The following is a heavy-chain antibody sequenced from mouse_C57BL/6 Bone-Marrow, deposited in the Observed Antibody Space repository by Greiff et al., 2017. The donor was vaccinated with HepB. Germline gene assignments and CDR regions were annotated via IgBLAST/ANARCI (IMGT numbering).Heavy chain of an antibody. Sequence: VMLVESGAELVRPGTSVKMSCKASGYTFTNYWIGWAKQRPGHGLEWIGDIYPGGGYTNYNEKFKGKATLTADKSSSTAYMQFSSLTSEDSAIYYCAREGNGFAYWGQGTLVTVSA. J-gene: IGHJ3*01. CDR2: IYPGGGYT. CDR1: GYTFTNYW. V-gene: IGHV1-63*01. CDR3: AREGNGFAY.